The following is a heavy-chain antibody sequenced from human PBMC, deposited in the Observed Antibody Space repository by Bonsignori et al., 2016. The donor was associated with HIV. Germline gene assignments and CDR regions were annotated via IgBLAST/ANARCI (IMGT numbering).Heavy chain of an antibody. Sequence: WVRQAPGQGLEWMGWISAYNGNTNYAQKLQGRVTMTTDTSTSTAYMELRSLRSDDTAVYYCARIITMVRGVIQANYMDVWGKGTTVTVSS. D-gene: IGHD3-10*01. CDR2: ISAYNGNT. CDR3: ARIITMVRGVIQANYMDV. J-gene: IGHJ6*03. V-gene: IGHV1-18*01.